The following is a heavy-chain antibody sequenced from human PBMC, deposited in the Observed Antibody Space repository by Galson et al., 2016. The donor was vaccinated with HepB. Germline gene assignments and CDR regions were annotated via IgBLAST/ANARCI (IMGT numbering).Heavy chain of an antibody. J-gene: IGHJ5*02. CDR3: AREPPKIQLWLSGWFDP. CDR1: GYNFTNYW. CDR2: IDPSDSYT. D-gene: IGHD5-18*01. V-gene: IGHV5-10-1*01. Sequence: QSGAEVKKPGESLRISCKGSGYNFTNYWISWVRQMPGKGLEWMGRIDPSDSYTDYSPSFQGHVTISSDKSISTAYLQWSSLKASDTAMYYCAREPPKIQLWLSGWFDPWGQGTLVTVSP.